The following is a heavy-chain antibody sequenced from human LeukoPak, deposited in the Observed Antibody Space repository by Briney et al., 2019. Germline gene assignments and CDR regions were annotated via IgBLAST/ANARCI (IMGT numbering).Heavy chain of an antibody. CDR1: GYTFTGYY. D-gene: IGHD3-16*01. V-gene: IGHV1-2*02. CDR2: INPNSGGT. Sequence: ASVKVSCKASGYTFTGYYMHWVRQAPGQGLEWMGWINPNSGGTNYAQKFQGRVTMTRDTSISTAYMELSRLRSDDTAVYYCARAGDSPNYYYGMDVWGQGTTVTVSS. CDR3: ARAGDSPNYYYGMDV. J-gene: IGHJ6*02.